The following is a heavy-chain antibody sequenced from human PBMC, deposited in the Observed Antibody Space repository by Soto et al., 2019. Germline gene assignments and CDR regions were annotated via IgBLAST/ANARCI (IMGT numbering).Heavy chain of an antibody. CDR1: GGTFSSYA. CDR2: IIPIFDAR. D-gene: IGHD3-22*01. V-gene: IGHV1-69*06. CDR3: ARSSTXYYYQSSPYWPDKELDI. Sequence: GASVKVSCKASGGTFSSYAISWVRQAPGQGLEWMGGIIPIFDARTYAQKFQGRVTISADKSTKTGYMELSSLTSEDTAVYYCARSSTXYYYQSSPYWPDKELDIWGQGTLVTVSS. J-gene: IGHJ4*02.